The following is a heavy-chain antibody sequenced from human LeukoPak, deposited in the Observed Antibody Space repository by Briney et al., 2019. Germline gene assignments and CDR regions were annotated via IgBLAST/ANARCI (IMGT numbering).Heavy chain of an antibody. CDR2: MNPNSGNT. CDR1: GYTFTSYD. D-gene: IGHD2-2*01. V-gene: IGHV1-8*01. CDR3: ARAEGVVVPAAGNFDY. Sequence: ASVKVSCKASGYTFTSYDINWVRQATGLGLEWMGWMNPNSGNTGYVQKFQGRVTMTRNTSISTAYMELSSLRSEDTAVYYCARAEGVVVPAAGNFDYWGQGTLVTVSS. J-gene: IGHJ4*02.